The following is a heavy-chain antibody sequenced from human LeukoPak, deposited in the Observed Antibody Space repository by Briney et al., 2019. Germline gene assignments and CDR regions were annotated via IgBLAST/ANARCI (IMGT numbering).Heavy chain of an antibody. CDR1: GFTFNTYV. CDR3: ARDLTQLALFDY. V-gene: IGHV3-30-3*01. J-gene: IGHJ4*02. Sequence: GGSLRLSCAASGFTFNTYVMSWVRQAPGKGLEWVAVISSDGNNKYYANSVKGRFTISRDNSKNTLFLQMNSLRPEDTAVYFCARDLTQLALFDYWGQGTLVTVSS. CDR2: ISSDGNNK. D-gene: IGHD6-13*01.